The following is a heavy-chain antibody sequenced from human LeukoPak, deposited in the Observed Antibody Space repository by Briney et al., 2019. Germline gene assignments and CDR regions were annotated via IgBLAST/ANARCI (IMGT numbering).Heavy chain of an antibody. CDR3: ARIAYGDYASGMDV. V-gene: IGHV3-23*01. CDR2: ISNSGGNT. D-gene: IGHD4-17*01. Sequence: GGSLRLSCAASGFTFSSFAMSCVPQAPGRGREWVSVISNSGGNTYYANSVKGRFTISRDNAKKTLCLQINSLRADDTAVYYCARIAYGDYASGMDVWGQGTTVTVS. CDR1: GFTFSSFA. J-gene: IGHJ6*02.